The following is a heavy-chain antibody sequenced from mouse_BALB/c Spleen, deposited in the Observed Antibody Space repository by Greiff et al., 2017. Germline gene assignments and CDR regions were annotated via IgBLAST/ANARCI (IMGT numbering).Heavy chain of an antibody. Sequence: EVHLVESGPSLVKPSQTLSLTCSVTGDSITSGYWNWIRKFPGNKLEYMGYISYSGSTYYNPSLKSRISITRDTSKNQYYLQLNSVTTEDTATYYCATLYGYDGYYFDYWGQGTTLTVSS. CDR1: GDSITSGY. CDR3: ATLYGYDGYYFDY. J-gene: IGHJ2*01. V-gene: IGHV3-8*02. CDR2: ISYSGST. D-gene: IGHD2-2*01.